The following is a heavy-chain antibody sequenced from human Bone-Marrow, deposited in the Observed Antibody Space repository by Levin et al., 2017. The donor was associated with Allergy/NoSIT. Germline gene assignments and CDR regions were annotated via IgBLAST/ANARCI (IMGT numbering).Heavy chain of an antibody. CDR2: ISSSTTI. V-gene: IGHV3-48*01. CDR1: GFTFKTYD. Sequence: PGGSLRLSCAASGFTFKTYDMNWVRQAPGKGLEWVSYISSSTTIHYADSVKGRFTISRDNAKNSLYLQMNSLRAEDTAVYYCVRGRTLPYGQFEHWGQGTLVTVSS. J-gene: IGHJ4*02. CDR3: VRGRTLPYGQFEH. D-gene: IGHD1-14*01.